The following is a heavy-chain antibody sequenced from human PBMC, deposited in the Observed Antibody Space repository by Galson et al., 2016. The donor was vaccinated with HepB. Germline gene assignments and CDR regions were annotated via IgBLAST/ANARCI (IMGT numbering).Heavy chain of an antibody. CDR2: THTNVGTT. V-gene: IGHV1-46*01. J-gene: IGHJ4*02. CDR3: ARDSWGADY. Sequence: SVKVSCKASGYHFIPYNMHWVRQAPGQGLEWMGMTHTNVGTTTYAQKFQGRVTMTWDTSRNTVYMELSSLRSEDSAVYFCARDSWGADYWGQGTLAIVSS. D-gene: IGHD1-26*01. CDR1: GYHFIPYN.